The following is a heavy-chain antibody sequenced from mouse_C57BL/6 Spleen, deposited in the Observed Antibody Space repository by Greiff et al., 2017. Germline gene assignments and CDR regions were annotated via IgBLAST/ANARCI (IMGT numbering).Heavy chain of an antibody. CDR3: TRGDYGSSRFAY. D-gene: IGHD1-1*01. CDR2: IDPETGGT. CDR1: GYTFPDYE. Sequence: QVQLQQSGAELVRPGASVTLSCKASGYTFPDYEMHWVKQTPVHGLEWIGAIDPETGGTAYNQKFKGRAILTADKSSSTAYMELRSLTSEDSAVYYCTRGDYGSSRFAYWGQGTLVTVSA. V-gene: IGHV1-15*01. J-gene: IGHJ3*01.